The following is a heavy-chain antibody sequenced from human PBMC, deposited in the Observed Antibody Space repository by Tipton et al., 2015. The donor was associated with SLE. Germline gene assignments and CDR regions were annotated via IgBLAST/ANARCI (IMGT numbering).Heavy chain of an antibody. CDR3: ARGGVLRYFDWLSLGQGLDV. D-gene: IGHD3-9*01. Sequence: LRLSCTVSDGSIRSTNYYWGWIRQPPGKGLEWIGSIFYTGSTNYNSSLKSRVTISVDTSKNQFSLKLSSVTAADTAVYYCARGGVLRYFDWLSLGQGLDVWGQGTTVTVSS. V-gene: IGHV4-39*07. J-gene: IGHJ6*02. CDR1: DGSIRSTNYY. CDR2: IFYTGST.